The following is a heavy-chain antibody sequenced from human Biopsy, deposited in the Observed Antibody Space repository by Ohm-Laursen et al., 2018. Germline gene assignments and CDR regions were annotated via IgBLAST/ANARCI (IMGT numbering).Heavy chain of an antibody. CDR3: ARDETGSSVFGPYYYGMDV. CDR1: GYSFTKYY. CDR2: INPTGGTT. Sequence: GASVKVSCNASGYSFTKYYINWVRQAPGQGLEWMGIINPTGGTTSYAEKFQGRVTLTRDTSTGTVYLELNSLMYEDTALYYCARDETGSSVFGPYYYGMDVWGQGTTVTVSS. D-gene: IGHD3-9*01. J-gene: IGHJ6*02. V-gene: IGHV1-46*01.